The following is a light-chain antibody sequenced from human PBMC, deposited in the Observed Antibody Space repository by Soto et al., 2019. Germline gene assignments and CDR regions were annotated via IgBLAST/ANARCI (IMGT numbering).Light chain of an antibody. Sequence: ILLTHSXSSLSASDAEKVAITCRASPVIESSLAWYQQKPRXXPXXXXYAASNFQSGGPSRFSGSGSATHFTLTISSLQPEDFATYYGQQLHGYPITFGQGTRLEIK. CDR1: PVIESS. V-gene: IGKV1-9*01. J-gene: IGKJ5*01. CDR3: QQLHGYPIT. CDR2: AAS.